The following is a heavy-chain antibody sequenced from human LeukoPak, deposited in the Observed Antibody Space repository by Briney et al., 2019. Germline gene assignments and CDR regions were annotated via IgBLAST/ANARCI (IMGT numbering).Heavy chain of an antibody. D-gene: IGHD2-15*01. J-gene: IGHJ4*02. V-gene: IGHV7-4-1*02. Sequence: ASVKVSCKASGYTFTSFAMNWVRQAPGQGLERIGWINTNTGNPTYAQGFTGRFVFSLDTSVSTAYLHISSLQAEDTAVYYCARAEVSCSRSTCFLHWGQGTLVTVSS. CDR1: GYTFTSFA. CDR3: ARAEVSCSRSTCFLH. CDR2: INTNTGNP.